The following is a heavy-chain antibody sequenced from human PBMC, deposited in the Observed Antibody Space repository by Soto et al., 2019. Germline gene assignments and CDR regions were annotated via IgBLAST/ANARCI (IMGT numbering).Heavy chain of an antibody. CDR3: AKEFRCSSTSCYTAYYYYYYGMDV. CDR1: GFTFSSYA. CDR2: ISGSGGST. J-gene: IGHJ6*02. V-gene: IGHV3-23*01. D-gene: IGHD2-2*02. Sequence: TGGSLRLSCAASGFTFSSYAMSWVRQAPGRGLEWVSAISGSGGSTYYADSVKGRFTISRDNSKNTLHLQMNSLRAEDTAVYYCAKEFRCSSTSCYTAYYYYYYGMDVWGQGTTVTVSS.